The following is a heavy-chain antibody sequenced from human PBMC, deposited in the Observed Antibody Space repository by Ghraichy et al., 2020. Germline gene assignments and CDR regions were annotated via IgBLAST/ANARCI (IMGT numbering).Heavy chain of an antibody. V-gene: IGHV3-23*01. CDR2: IIGSGGAT. Sequence: GGSLRLSCAASGFTFSDYAMSWVRQAPGKGLEWVSAIIGSGGATYYADSVKGRFTISRDNSKNTLYLQMNSLRAEDTAVYYCAKDDDSSGYYFFDYWGQGTLVTVSS. D-gene: IGHD3-22*01. CDR1: GFTFSDYA. J-gene: IGHJ4*02. CDR3: AKDDDSSGYYFFDY.